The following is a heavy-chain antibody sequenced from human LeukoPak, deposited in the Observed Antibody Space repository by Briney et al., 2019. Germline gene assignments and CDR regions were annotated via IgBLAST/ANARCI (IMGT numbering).Heavy chain of an antibody. V-gene: IGHV3-64*01. J-gene: IGHJ4*02. CDR3: ARDHGSGSYSDY. Sequence: PGGSLSLSCAASGFTFSSYAMHWVREAPGKGLEYVSGISTMGGSTNYANSVKGRFTISRDNSKNTLYLKMGSLRAEHMAVYYCARDHGSGSYSDYWGQGTLVTVSS. D-gene: IGHD1-26*01. CDR1: GFTFSSYA. CDR2: ISTMGGST.